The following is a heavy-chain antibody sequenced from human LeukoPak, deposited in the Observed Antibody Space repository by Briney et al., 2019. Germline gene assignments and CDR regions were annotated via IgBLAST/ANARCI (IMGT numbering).Heavy chain of an antibody. Sequence: TSETLSLTCTVSGGSVSNYYWSWIRQSPGKGLEWIGYIYYTETSYNPSLKSRVTISADTSKNQFSLKLYSVTAADTAVYYCATRKLGNDYWGQGTLVTVSS. J-gene: IGHJ4*02. CDR2: IYYTET. CDR3: ATRKLGNDY. CDR1: GGSVSNYY. V-gene: IGHV4-59*02. D-gene: IGHD7-27*01.